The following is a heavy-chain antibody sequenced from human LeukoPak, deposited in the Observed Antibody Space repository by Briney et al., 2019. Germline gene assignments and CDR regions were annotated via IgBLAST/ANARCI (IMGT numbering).Heavy chain of an antibody. CDR2: IYTSGST. V-gene: IGHV4-61*02. CDR3: AREKFIRGRFSSYYYYYYMDV. D-gene: IGHD3-10*01. J-gene: IGHJ6*03. Sequence: SETLSLTCTVSGGSISTSNYYWGWIRQPAGKGLEWIGRIYTSGSTNYNPSLKSRVTISVDTSKNQFSLKLSSVTAADTAVYYCAREKFIRGRFSSYYYYYYMDVWGKGTTVTISS. CDR1: GGSISTSNYY.